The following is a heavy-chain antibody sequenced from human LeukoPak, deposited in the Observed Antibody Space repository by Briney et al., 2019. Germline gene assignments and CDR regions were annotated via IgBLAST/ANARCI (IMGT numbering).Heavy chain of an antibody. CDR3: ARGPSGYHNT. V-gene: IGHV3-48*01. CDR1: GFTFSSYS. CDR2: ISSSSSTI. D-gene: IGHD5-12*01. Sequence: GGSLRLSCAASGFTFSSYSMNWVSQAPGKGLEWVSYISSSSSTIYYADSVKGRFTISRDNAKNSLYLQMNSLRAEDTAVYYCARGPSGYHNTGGQGTLVTVSS. J-gene: IGHJ4*02.